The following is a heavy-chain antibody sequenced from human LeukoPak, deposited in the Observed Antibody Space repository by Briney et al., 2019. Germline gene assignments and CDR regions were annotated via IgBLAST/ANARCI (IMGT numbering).Heavy chain of an antibody. J-gene: IGHJ4*02. CDR1: GFTFKNYA. CDR2: ISYDGRNE. D-gene: IGHD2-15*01. Sequence: PGGSLTLSCAASGFTFKNYAMHWVRQAPGKGLEWVAFISYDGRNENYAKFVKGRFTISRDNAKNTLYLQMNSLRVEDTAIYYCARGGSCSGGNCKYTRKEIDYWGQGTLVTVSS. CDR3: ARGGSCSGGNCKYTRKEIDY. V-gene: IGHV3-30*03.